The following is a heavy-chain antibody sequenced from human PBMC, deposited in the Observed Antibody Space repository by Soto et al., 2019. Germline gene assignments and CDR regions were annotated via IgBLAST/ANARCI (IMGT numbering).Heavy chain of an antibody. CDR1: GSGFIRSG. V-gene: IGHV1-58*02. CDR3: SADRTDIGVGWWG. D-gene: IGHD2-15*01. CDR2: IVVASGQT. J-gene: IGHJ6*01. Sequence: SVQVSCKASGSGFIRSGIQWVRQAHGQRLEWIGWIVVASGQTNYAQNFRGRVAITRDASTATAYIELTGLTSEDTAVYFCSADRTDIGVGWWGWGQGITVTLAS.